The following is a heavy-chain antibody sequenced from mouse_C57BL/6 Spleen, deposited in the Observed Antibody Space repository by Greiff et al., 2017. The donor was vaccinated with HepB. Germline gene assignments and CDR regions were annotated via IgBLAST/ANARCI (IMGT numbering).Heavy chain of an antibody. CDR3: ALYYYGSRGGYYFDY. CDR2: IDPEDGET. J-gene: IGHJ2*01. Sequence: VQLKQSGAELVKPGASVKLSCTASGFNIKDYYMHWVKQRTEQGLEWIGRIDPEDGETKYAPKFQGKATITADTSSNPAYLQLSSLTSEDTAVYYCALYYYGSRGGYYFDYWGQGTTLTVSS. V-gene: IGHV14-2*01. D-gene: IGHD1-1*01. CDR1: GFNIKDYY.